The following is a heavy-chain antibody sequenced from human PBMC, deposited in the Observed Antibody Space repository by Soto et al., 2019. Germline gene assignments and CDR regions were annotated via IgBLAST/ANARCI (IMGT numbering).Heavy chain of an antibody. CDR3: ARHGDHGAYDY. J-gene: IGHJ4*02. V-gene: IGHV4-34*01. CDR1: GGSFSGYY. D-gene: IGHD4-17*01. Sequence: SETLSLTCAVYGGSFSGYYWSWIRQPPGKGLEWIGEINHSGSTNYNPSLKSRVTISVDTSKNQFSLKLSSVTAADTAVYYCARHGDHGAYDYWGQGTLVTVSS. CDR2: INHSGST.